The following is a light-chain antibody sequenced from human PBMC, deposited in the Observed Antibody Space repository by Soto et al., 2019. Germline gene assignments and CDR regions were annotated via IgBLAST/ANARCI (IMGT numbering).Light chain of an antibody. CDR2: GXS. CDR3: QHYKTGPRS. Sequence: EILMTQSPATLSVSPGERATLSCTASQSVCRNFSWYQQKPGQAPSXGXYGXSTRATGIPARLSGIGSATEFTLIISSLQSDDFAAYYFQHYKTGPRSFGGGTKVDIK. V-gene: IGKV3-15*01. J-gene: IGKJ4*01. CDR1: QSVCRN.